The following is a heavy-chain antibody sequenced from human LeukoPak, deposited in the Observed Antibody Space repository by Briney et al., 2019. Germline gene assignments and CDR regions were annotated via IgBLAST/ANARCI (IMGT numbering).Heavy chain of an antibody. J-gene: IGHJ3*01. D-gene: IGHD4-11*01. V-gene: IGHV4-59*01. CDR2: VHFSGTT. CDR1: SVSITGYY. CDR3: AREQYLAYDVFGF. Sequence: SETLSLTCTVSSVSITGYYWSWIRQPPGRGLEWIGYVHFSGTTSFNPSLKSRVTISVDTSKNQFSLRLSSMTAADTAVYYCAREQYLAYDVFGFWGQGTMVTVSS.